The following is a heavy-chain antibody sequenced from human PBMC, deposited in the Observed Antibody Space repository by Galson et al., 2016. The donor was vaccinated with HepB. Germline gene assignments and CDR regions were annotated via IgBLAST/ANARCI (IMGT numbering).Heavy chain of an antibody. V-gene: IGHV3-74*01. D-gene: IGHD3-16*01. CDR2: INSDGRTT. CDR3: ARGVRGMGPTYYYFYFMDV. Sequence: SLRLSCAASGFSFTSHWMHWVRQAPGKGPVWVSHINSDGRTTRYTDSVKGRFTISRDIAKNTLYLQMNSLRAEDTAVYFCARGVRGMGPTYYYFYFMDVWGKGTAVTV. J-gene: IGHJ6*03. CDR1: GFSFTSHW.